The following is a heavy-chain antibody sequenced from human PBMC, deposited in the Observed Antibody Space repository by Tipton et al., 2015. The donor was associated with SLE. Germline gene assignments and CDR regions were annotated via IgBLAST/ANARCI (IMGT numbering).Heavy chain of an antibody. CDR1: GFMFSSYA. CDR3: ARRNSESGAFDM. D-gene: IGHD3-10*01. Sequence: SLRLSCVASGFMFSSYAMTWVRQAPGKGLEWVSSISGSGGSTYYADSVKGRFTISRDHSKNALYLQMDSLRAEDTAVYYCARRNSESGAFDMWGQGTLVTVSS. V-gene: IGHV3-23*01. CDR2: ISGSGGST. J-gene: IGHJ3*02.